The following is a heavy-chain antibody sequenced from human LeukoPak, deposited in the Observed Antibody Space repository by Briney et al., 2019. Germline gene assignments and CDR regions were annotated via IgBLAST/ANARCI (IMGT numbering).Heavy chain of an antibody. V-gene: IGHV3-30*01. CDR3: ARDLSVVVVVAAPDY. Sequence: GGSPRLSCAASGFIFSNYAMHWVRQAPGKGLEWVALISSDGSKTYHADSVKGRFTISRDNSKNTLYLQMNSLRAEDTAVYYCARDLSVVVVVAAPDYWGQGTLVTVSS. CDR2: ISSDGSKT. D-gene: IGHD2-15*01. CDR1: GFIFSNYA. J-gene: IGHJ4*02.